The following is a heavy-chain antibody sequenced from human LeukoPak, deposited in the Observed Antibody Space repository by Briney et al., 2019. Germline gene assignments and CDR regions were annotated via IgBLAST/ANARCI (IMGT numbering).Heavy chain of an antibody. CDR1: SGSFSGYY. Sequence: PSETLSLICAVYSGSFSGYYWSWIRQPPGKGLEWIGEINHSGSTNYNPSLKSRVTISVDTSKNQFSLKLSSVTAADTAVYYCARRNSGSYYYYGMDVWGQGTTVTVSS. D-gene: IGHD1-26*01. V-gene: IGHV4-34*01. J-gene: IGHJ6*02. CDR2: INHSGST. CDR3: ARRNSGSYYYYGMDV.